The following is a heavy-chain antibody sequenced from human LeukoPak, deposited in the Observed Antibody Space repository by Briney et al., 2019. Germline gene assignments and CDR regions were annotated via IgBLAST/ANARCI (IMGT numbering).Heavy chain of an antibody. CDR3: VKDNGASHHYHFDD. D-gene: IGHD3-10*01. CDR1: GFNFDDFA. V-gene: IGHV3-9*01. CDR2: ISWDGNSV. J-gene: IGHJ4*02. Sequence: GGSLRLSCAASGFNFDDFAMHWVRLSPGKGLEWVSGISWDGNSVESADSVKGRFTISRDNAKNSLYLQMDSLRPEDTALYYCVKDNGASHHYHFDDWGLGALVTVSS.